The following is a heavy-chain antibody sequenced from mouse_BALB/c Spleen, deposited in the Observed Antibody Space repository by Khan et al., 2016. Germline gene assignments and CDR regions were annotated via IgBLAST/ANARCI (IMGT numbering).Heavy chain of an antibody. CDR2: INPSTGYT. Sequence: QVQLKQSGAELAKPGASVKMSCKASGYTFTSYWMHWVQQRPGQGLEWIGYINPSTGYTEYNQKFKDKATLTADKSSSTAYMQLSSLTSEDSAVYYCARVVWPLKYYAMDYWGQGTSVTVSS. V-gene: IGHV1-7*01. J-gene: IGHJ4*01. CDR3: ARVVWPLKYYAMDY. CDR1: GYTFTSYW. D-gene: IGHD1-3*01.